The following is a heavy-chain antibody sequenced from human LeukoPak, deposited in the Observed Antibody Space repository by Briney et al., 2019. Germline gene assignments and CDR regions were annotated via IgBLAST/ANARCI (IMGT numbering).Heavy chain of an antibody. CDR2: MYPGDSDT. CDR3: ARRDGYNMGAFDI. V-gene: IGHV5-51*01. D-gene: IGHD5-24*01. CDR1: GYRFTSYW. J-gene: IGHJ3*02. Sequence: GESLKISCQGSGYRFTSYWVGWVRQMPGEGLECMGIMYPGDSDTRYSPSFQGQVTISADKSISTAYLQWSSLKASDTAIYYCARRDGYNMGAFDIWGQGTMVTVSS.